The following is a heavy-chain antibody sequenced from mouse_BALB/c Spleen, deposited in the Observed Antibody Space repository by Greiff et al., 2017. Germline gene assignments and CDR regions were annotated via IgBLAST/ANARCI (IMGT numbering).Heavy chain of an antibody. CDR2: INSNGGST. J-gene: IGHJ1*01. V-gene: IGHV5-6-3*01. Sequence: EVKLMESGGGLVQPGGSLKLSCAASGFTFSSYGMSWVRQTPDKRLELVATINSNGGSTYYPDSVKGRFTISRDNAKNTLYLQMSSLKSEDTAMYYCAREGYYGSSSYFDVWGAGTTVTVSS. D-gene: IGHD1-1*01. CDR1: GFTFSSYG. CDR3: AREGYYGSSSYFDV.